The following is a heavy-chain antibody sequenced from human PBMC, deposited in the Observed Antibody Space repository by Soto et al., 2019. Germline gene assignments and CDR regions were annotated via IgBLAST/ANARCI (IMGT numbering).Heavy chain of an antibody. V-gene: IGHV4-59*01. CDR2: IYYSGST. J-gene: IGHJ4*02. CDR1: GVSISSYY. D-gene: IGHD2-21*01. Sequence: PSETLSLTCTVSGVSISSYYWSWIRQPPGKGLEWIGYIYYSGSTNYNPSLKSRVTISVDTSKNQFSLKLSSVTAADTAVYYCARVWGYYFDYWGQGTLVTV. CDR3: ARVWGYYFDY.